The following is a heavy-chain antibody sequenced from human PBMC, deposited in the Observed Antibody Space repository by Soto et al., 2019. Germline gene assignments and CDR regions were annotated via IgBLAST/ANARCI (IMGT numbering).Heavy chain of an antibody. J-gene: IGHJ4*02. V-gene: IGHV3-23*01. CDR3: AKPPYSSSWYYLDS. CDR1: GFSFSNYA. CDR2: ISGSDPGT. Sequence: GGSLRLSCAAFGFSFSNYAMTWVRQAPGRGLEWVSAISGSDPGTHYADSVKGRFTISRDNSKNTLFLQMNGLRGEDTAVYYCAKPPYSSSWYYLDSWGQGTLVTVSS. D-gene: IGHD6-13*01.